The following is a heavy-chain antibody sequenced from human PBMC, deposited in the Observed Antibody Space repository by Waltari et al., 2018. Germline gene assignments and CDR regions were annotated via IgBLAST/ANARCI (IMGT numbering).Heavy chain of an antibody. CDR3: ATPDYYDSSGYYYPRGAFDI. CDR2: INYSGST. CDR1: GGSISSHY. Sequence: QVQLQESGPGLVKPSEPLSLTCTVPGGSISSHYWNWIRQPPGKRREWIGYINYSGSTIYNPSLKSRVTISVDTSKNQFSLKLSSVTAADTAVYYCATPDYYDSSGYYYPRGAFDIWGQGTMVTVSS. D-gene: IGHD3-22*01. J-gene: IGHJ3*02. V-gene: IGHV4-59*11.